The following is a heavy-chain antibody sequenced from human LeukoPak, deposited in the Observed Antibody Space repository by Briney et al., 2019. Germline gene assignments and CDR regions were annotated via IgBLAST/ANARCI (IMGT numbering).Heavy chain of an antibody. D-gene: IGHD3-22*01. CDR2: INHSGST. CDR3: ARGRMIVVVITLKNYSDY. Sequence: PSETLSLTCAVYGGSFSGYYWSWIRQPPGKGLEWIGEINHSGSTNYNPSLKSRVTISVDTSKNQFSLKLSSVTAADTAVYYCARGRMIVVVITLKNYSDYWGQGTLVTVSS. J-gene: IGHJ4*02. CDR1: GGSFSGYY. V-gene: IGHV4-34*01.